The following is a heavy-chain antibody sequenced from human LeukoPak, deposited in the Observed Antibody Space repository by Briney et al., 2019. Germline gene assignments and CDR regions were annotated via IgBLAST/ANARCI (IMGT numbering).Heavy chain of an antibody. Sequence: GGSLRLSCAASGFTSSTYNMNWIRQAPGKGLEWVSSISSSSNYIYYADSVKGRFTISRDNAKNSLYLQMNGLRVEVTDVYYCARDVGASAPDAFDIWGQGTMVTVSS. D-gene: IGHD1-26*01. CDR1: GFTSSTYN. CDR3: ARDVGASAPDAFDI. V-gene: IGHV3-21*01. CDR2: ISSSSNYI. J-gene: IGHJ3*02.